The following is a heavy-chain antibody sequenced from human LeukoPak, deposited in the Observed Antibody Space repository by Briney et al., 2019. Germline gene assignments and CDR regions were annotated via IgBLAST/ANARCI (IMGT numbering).Heavy chain of an antibody. D-gene: IGHD2-2*01. J-gene: IGHJ4*02. CDR1: GFTFSSYE. CDR3: ARGDRNIVVVPAARGDFGY. CDR2: ISSSGSTI. Sequence: GGSLRLSRAASGFTFSSYEMNWVRQAPGKGLEWVSYISSSGSTIYYADSVKGRFTISRDNAKNSLYLQMNSLRAEDTAVYYCARGDRNIVVVPAARGDFGYWGQGTLVTVSS. V-gene: IGHV3-48*03.